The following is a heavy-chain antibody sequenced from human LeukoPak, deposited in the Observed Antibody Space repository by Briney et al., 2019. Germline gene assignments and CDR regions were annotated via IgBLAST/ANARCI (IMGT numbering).Heavy chain of an antibody. CDR3: ATRRGKRGYSGYDSVGFDY. V-gene: IGHV1-69*01. CDR2: IIPVFGTA. CDR1: VGTFSSYA. D-gene: IGHD5-12*01. Sequence: SVKVSCKASVGTFSSYAISSVRQAPGQRLEWMGGIIPVFGTANYAQKFQGRVTSTADESTSTAYMELRSLRSEDTAVYYCATRRGKRGYSGYDSVGFDYWGQGTLVTVSS. J-gene: IGHJ4*02.